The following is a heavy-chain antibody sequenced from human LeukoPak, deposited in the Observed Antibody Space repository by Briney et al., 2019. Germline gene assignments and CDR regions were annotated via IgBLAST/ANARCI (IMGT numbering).Heavy chain of an antibody. CDR1: GFTFSTAS. Sequence: PGGSLRLSCAASGFTFSTASMNWVRQAPGKGLEWLSYINSDSTIYYADSVKGRFTISRDNAENSLFLQMNSLRAEDTAVYYCARLHSSRSLCDYWGHGTLVTVSS. CDR3: ARLHSSRSLCDY. D-gene: IGHD6-6*01. J-gene: IGHJ4*01. V-gene: IGHV3-48*04. CDR2: INSDSTI.